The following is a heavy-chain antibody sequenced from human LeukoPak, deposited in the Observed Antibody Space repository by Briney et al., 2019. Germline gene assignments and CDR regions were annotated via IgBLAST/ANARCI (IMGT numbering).Heavy chain of an antibody. D-gene: IGHD4-11*01. CDR3: ARGPYTDY. CDR2: ISSSSSSI. CDR1: GFTFSSYS. V-gene: IGHV3-21*01. Sequence: GGSLRLSCAASGFTFSSYSMNWVRQAPGKGLDWVSSISSSSSSIYYADSVKVRFTISRDNAKNSLSLQMNSLRAEDTAVYYCARGPYTDYWGQGTLVTVSS. J-gene: IGHJ4*02.